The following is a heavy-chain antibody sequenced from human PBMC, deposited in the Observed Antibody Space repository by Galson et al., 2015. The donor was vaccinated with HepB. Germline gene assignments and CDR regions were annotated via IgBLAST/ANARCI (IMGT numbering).Heavy chain of an antibody. Sequence: SLRLSCAASGFTFSSYAMSWVRQAPGKGLEWVSAISGSGGSTYYADSVKGRFTISRDNSKNTLYLQMNSLRAEDTAVYYCANEARYSSSWTPRYFDYWGQGTLVTVSS. CDR1: GFTFSSYA. J-gene: IGHJ4*02. V-gene: IGHV3-23*01. D-gene: IGHD6-13*01. CDR2: ISGSGGST. CDR3: ANEARYSSSWTPRYFDY.